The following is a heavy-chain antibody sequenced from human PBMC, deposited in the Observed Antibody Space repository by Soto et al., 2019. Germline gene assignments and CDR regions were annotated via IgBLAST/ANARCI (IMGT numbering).Heavy chain of an antibody. Sequence: PSETLSLTCAVYGGSFSGYYWSWIRQPPGKGLEWIGSIYYSGSTYYNPSLKSRVTISVDTSKNQFSLKLSSVTAADTAVYYCATQPYDYVWGSYRSKYYFDYWGQGTLVTVSS. J-gene: IGHJ4*02. V-gene: IGHV4-34*01. CDR2: IYYSGST. D-gene: IGHD3-16*02. CDR1: GGSFSGYY. CDR3: ATQPYDYVWGSYRSKYYFDY.